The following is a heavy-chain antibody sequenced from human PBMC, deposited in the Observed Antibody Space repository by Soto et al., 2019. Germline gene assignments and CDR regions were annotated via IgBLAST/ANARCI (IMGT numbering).Heavy chain of an antibody. CDR3: AKSGSTSGNYYYYYYMDV. D-gene: IGHD2-2*01. J-gene: IGHJ6*03. V-gene: IGHV3-9*01. CDR2: ISWTSGSI. CDR1: GFTYDAYA. Sequence: EVQLVESGGGLVQPGRSLRLSCAASGFTYDAYAMHWLRQAPGKGLEWVSGISWTSGSIGYADSVKGRFTIFRDNAKNSLYLQMSSLRAEDTALYYCAKSGSTSGNYYYYYYMDVWGKGTTVTVSS.